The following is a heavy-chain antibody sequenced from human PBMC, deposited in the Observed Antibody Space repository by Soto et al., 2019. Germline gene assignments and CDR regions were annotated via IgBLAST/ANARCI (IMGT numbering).Heavy chain of an antibody. Sequence: QVQLVQSGAEVKKPGSSVKVSCKASGGTFSSYAISWVRQAPGQGLEWMGGIIPIFGTANYAQKFQGRVTITADESTSRDYMELSSLRSEDTAVYYCARSRDGYSAFDYWGQGTLVTVSS. D-gene: IGHD2-15*01. CDR2: IIPIFGTA. CDR1: GGTFSSYA. CDR3: ARSRDGYSAFDY. J-gene: IGHJ4*02. V-gene: IGHV1-69*12.